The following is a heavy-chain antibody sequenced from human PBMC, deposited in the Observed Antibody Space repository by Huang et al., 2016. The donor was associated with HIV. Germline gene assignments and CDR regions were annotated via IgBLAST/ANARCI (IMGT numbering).Heavy chain of an antibody. J-gene: IGHJ2*01. V-gene: IGHV4-34*01. CDR1: GGSVSGHY. D-gene: IGHD6-13*01. Sequence: QVQLQQWGAGLLKPSETLSLTCAVYGGSVSGHYWSWIRQPPGKGLEWIAESNANGYTTYNPSRKSRVPISVHTSRNQFSLKLNSVTAADAAVYYCARASWYEPRSWYFGLWGRGTLVTVSS. CDR2: SNANGYT. CDR3: ARASWYEPRSWYFGL.